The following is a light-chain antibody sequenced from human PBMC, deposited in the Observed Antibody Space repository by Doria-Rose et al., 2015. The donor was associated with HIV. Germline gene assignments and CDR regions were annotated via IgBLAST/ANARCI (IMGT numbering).Light chain of an antibody. CDR1: QSLLYTSKNY. J-gene: IGKJ3*01. V-gene: IGKV4-1*01. Sequence: DIRVTQSPESLGMSLGERATLNCKSNQSLLYTSKNYLAWYQQKPGQPLKWWIYWASTRQSGVPARFSGSGSGTDFTLTISSLEAEDVAVYYCQQYYDTPSFGPGTTVDIK. CDR3: QQYYDTPS. CDR2: WAS.